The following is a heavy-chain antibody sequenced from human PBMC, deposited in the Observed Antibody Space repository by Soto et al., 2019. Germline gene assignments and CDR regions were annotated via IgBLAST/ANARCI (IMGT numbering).Heavy chain of an antibody. CDR3: ARESTYYDFWSGYYKDGWFDP. CDR1: GGSLSSYY. V-gene: IGHV4-59*12. Sequence: ETLSLTCVVSGGSLSSYYWSWIRQPPGKGLEWIGYIYYSGSTYYNPSLKRRVTISVDTSKNQFSLKLSSVTAADTAVYYCARESTYYDFWSGYYKDGWFDPWGQGTLVTVSS. J-gene: IGHJ5*02. D-gene: IGHD3-3*01. CDR2: IYYSGST.